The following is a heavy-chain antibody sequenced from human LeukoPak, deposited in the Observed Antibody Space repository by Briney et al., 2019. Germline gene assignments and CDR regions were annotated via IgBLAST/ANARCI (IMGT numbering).Heavy chain of an antibody. CDR3: ARGTKYYDFWSGYQYYFDY. Sequence: ASVKVSCKASGYTFTSYDINWVRQATGQGLEWMGWMNPNSGNTGYAQKFQGRVTMTRNTSISTAYMELSSLRSEDTAVYYCARGTKYYDFWSGYQYYFDYWGQETLVTVSS. V-gene: IGHV1-8*01. D-gene: IGHD3-3*01. CDR2: MNPNSGNT. CDR1: GYTFTSYD. J-gene: IGHJ4*02.